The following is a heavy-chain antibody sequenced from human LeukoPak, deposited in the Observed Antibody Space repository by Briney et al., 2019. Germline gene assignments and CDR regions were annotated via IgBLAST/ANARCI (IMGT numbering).Heavy chain of an antibody. CDR3: ARERVAKWYFDY. V-gene: IGHV4-31*03. CDR2: IYYSGST. J-gene: IGHJ4*02. D-gene: IGHD1-26*01. CDR1: GGSISSGGYY. Sequence: PSETLSLTCTVSGGSISSGGYYWSWIRQHPGTGLEWIGYIYYSGSTYYNPSLKSRVTISVDTSKNQFSLKLSSVTAADTAVYYCARERVAKWYFDYWGQGTLVTVSS.